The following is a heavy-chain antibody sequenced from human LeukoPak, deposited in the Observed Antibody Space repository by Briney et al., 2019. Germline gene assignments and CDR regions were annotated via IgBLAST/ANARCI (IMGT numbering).Heavy chain of an antibody. Sequence: GGSLRLSCAASGFTFSNYCMHCARQSPGKGLVWVARINNGVGGRTWYADSVKGRFTISRDNAKNTLYLQMNSLTADDTAVYYCARSNQADDYWGQGTLVTVSS. J-gene: IGHJ4*02. V-gene: IGHV3-74*01. CDR1: GFTFSNYC. CDR2: INNGVGGRT. CDR3: ARSNQADDY.